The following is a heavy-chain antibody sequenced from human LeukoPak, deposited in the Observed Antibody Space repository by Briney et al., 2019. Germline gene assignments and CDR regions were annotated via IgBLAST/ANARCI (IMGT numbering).Heavy chain of an antibody. Sequence: VASVKVSCKASGYTFTGYYMHWVRQAPGQGLEWMGWINPNSGGTNYAQKFQGRVTMTRDTSISTAYMELSRLRSDDTAVYYCARVWYYDSSGYKKDSWFDPWGQGTLVTVSS. J-gene: IGHJ5*02. V-gene: IGHV1-2*02. D-gene: IGHD3-22*01. CDR2: INPNSGGT. CDR3: ARVWYYDSSGYKKDSWFDP. CDR1: GYTFTGYY.